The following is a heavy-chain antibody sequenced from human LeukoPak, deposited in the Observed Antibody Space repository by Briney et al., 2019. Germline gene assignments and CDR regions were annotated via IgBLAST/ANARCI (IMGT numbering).Heavy chain of an antibody. J-gene: IGHJ4*02. V-gene: IGHV4-59*08. D-gene: IGHD3-22*01. Sequence: SETLSLTCTVSGGSISSDYWSWIRQPPGKGLEYIGYIYYSGSTNYNPALKSRVTISVDTSKNQCSLKLSSVTAADTAVYYWARLYRDYDKYWMDYWGEGALVTVSS. CDR3: ARLYRDYDKYWMDY. CDR2: IYYSGST. CDR1: GGSISSDY.